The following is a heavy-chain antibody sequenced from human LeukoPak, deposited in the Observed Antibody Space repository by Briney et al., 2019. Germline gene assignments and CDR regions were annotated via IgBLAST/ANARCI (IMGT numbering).Heavy chain of an antibody. Sequence: PGGSLRLSCTASGFIFNDFWMSWVRQAPGKGLEWVANIKQDGSEKYYVDSAKGRFTISRDNAKNSLYLQMNSLRAEDTAVYYCARVYYGSGSYYNLDYWGQGTLVTVSS. D-gene: IGHD3-10*01. CDR1: GFIFNDFW. V-gene: IGHV3-7*01. J-gene: IGHJ4*02. CDR2: IKQDGSEK. CDR3: ARVYYGSGSYYNLDY.